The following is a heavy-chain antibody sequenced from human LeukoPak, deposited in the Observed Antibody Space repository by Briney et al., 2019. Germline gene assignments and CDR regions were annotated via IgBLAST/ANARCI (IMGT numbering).Heavy chain of an antibody. J-gene: IGHJ4*02. CDR2: IYTSGST. V-gene: IGHV4-61*02. D-gene: IGHD4-17*01. CDR3: ARAGTTVTRGLHY. Sequence: SETLSLTCTVSGYSISSGYYWGWIRQPAGKGLEWIGRIYTSGSTNYNPSLKSRVTMSVDTSKNQFSLKLSSVTAADTAVYYCARAGTTVTRGLHYWGQGTLVTVSS. CDR1: GYSISSGYY.